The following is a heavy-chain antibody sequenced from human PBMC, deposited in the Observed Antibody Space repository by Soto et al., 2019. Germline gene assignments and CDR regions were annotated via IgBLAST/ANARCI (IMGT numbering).Heavy chain of an antibody. D-gene: IGHD2-2*01. Sequence: GGSLRLSCAASGFTFDDYAMHWVRQAPGKGLEWVSGISWNSGSIGYADSVKGRFTISRDNAKNSLYLQMNSLRAEDTALYYCAKDMSPSQVPADILDYWGQGTLVTVSS. CDR3: AKDMSPSQVPADILDY. CDR1: GFTFDDYA. V-gene: IGHV3-9*01. J-gene: IGHJ4*02. CDR2: ISWNSGSI.